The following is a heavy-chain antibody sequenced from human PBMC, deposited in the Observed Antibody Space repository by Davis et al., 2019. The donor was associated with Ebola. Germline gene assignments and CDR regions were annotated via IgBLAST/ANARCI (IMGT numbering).Heavy chain of an antibody. CDR2: ISLNSGST. V-gene: IGHV1-2*02. D-gene: IGHD3-10*01. CDR3: ASGEFVDF. Sequence: ASVKVSCKASGFTFIDYYMHWVRQAPGQGPEWMGWISLNSGSTKYSHKFQGRVTMTRDTSTSTVHMDLNSLKSEDTAIYYCASGEFVDFWGQGTLVTVSS. CDR1: GFTFIDYY. J-gene: IGHJ4*02.